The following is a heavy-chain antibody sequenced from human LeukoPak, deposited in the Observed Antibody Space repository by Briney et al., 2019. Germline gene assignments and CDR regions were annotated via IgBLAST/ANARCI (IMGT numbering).Heavy chain of an antibody. CDR1: GFTFSSYE. Sequence: GGSLRLSCAASGFTFSSYEMNWVRQAPGKGLEWVSYISSSGSTIYYADSVKGRFTISRDNAKNSLYLQMNSLRAEDTAVYYCARVIAFRGYMDVWGKGTTVTVSS. J-gene: IGHJ6*03. D-gene: IGHD3-16*02. CDR2: ISSSGSTI. CDR3: ARVIAFRGYMDV. V-gene: IGHV3-48*03.